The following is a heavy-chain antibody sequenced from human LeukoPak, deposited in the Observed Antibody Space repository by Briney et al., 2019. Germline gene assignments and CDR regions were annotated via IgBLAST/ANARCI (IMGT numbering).Heavy chain of an antibody. CDR2: ISGSGGST. J-gene: IGHJ4*02. Sequence: PGGSLRLSCAASGFTFSSYAMSWVRQAPGKGLEWVSAISGSGGSTYYADSVKGRFTISRDNSKNTLYLQMNSLRSEDTAVYYCARGLRREQQLLRAFDYWGQGTPVTVSS. CDR3: ARGLRREQQLLRAFDY. D-gene: IGHD6-13*01. V-gene: IGHV3-23*01. CDR1: GFTFSSYA.